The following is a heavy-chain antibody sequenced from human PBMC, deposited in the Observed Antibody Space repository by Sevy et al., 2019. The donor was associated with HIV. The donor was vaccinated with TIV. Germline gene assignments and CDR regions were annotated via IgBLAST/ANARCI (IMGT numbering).Heavy chain of an antibody. V-gene: IGHV1-24*01. CDR1: GHTLNTLS. D-gene: IGHD3-22*01. CDR2: FDPEDGET. CDR3: ETTKDYYESSGSPFDH. J-gene: IGHJ4*02. Sequence: ASVKVSCKVSGHTLNTLSMHWVRQAPGKGLEWMGSFDPEDGETIYAQKFHGRLTMTEDTATDTAYMDLSSLRSEDTAVYYCETTKDYYESSGSPFDHWGQGTLVTVSS.